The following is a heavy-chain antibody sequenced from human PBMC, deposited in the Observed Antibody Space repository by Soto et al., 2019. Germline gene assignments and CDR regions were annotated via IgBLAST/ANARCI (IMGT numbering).Heavy chain of an antibody. CDR2: AHHSGRT. J-gene: IGHJ5*02. CDR1: GDSMSSSNW. CDR3: ARHPHP. Sequence: SETLPLSCTVSGDSMSSSNWWNWVRQPPGKGLEWIGEAHHSGRTNYNPSLKSRVTISVDRSQNHFSLQLTSVTAADTAVYYCARHPHPWGQGTLVTVS. V-gene: IGHV4-4*02.